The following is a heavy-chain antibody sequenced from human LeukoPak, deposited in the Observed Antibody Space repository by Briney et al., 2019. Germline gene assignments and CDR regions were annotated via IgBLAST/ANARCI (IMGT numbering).Heavy chain of an antibody. CDR2: IKEDGSEK. J-gene: IGHJ3*02. V-gene: IGHV3-7*01. Sequence: PGGSLRLSCVVSGFTFSSHWMNWVRQAPGKGLEWVADIKEDGSEKYYVDSVKGRFTISRDNAKNSLYLQMNSLRAEDTAVYYCARDTRYCVSTSCYRGAFDIWGQGTMVSVSS. CDR3: ARDTRYCVSTSCYRGAFDI. D-gene: IGHD2-2*02. CDR1: GFTFSSHW.